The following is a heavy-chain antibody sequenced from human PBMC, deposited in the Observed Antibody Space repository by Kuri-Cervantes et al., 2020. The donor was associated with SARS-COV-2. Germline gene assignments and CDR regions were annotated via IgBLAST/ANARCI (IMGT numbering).Heavy chain of an antibody. CDR1: GGSISSSSYY. D-gene: IGHD5-24*01. V-gene: IGHV4-39*01. Sequence: SQTMSLTSTVAGGSISSSSYYWGWIRQPPGKGLEWIESIYYSGSTYYNPSLKNRVAISVDTSKNQFSLKLRAVTAADTAVYYRANHKDGYLDYWGQGTLVTVSS. CDR3: ANHKDGYLDY. CDR2: IYYSGST. J-gene: IGHJ4*02.